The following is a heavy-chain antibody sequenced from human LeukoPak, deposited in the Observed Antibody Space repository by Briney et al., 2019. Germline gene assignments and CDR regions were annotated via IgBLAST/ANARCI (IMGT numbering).Heavy chain of an antibody. CDR2: INQDESEK. V-gene: IGHV3-7*01. CDR3: ARDPEGYCSSTSCFIDY. CDR1: GFTFSNYW. Sequence: GGSLRLSCAASGFTFSNYWMTWVRQGPGKGLEWVANINQDESEKNYVDSVKGRFTISRDNAKNSLYLQMNSLRAEDTAVYYCARDPEGYCSSTSCFIDYWGQGTLVTVSS. J-gene: IGHJ4*02. D-gene: IGHD2-2*01.